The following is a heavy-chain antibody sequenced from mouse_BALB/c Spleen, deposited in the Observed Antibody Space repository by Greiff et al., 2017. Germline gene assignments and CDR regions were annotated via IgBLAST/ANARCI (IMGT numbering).Heavy chain of an antibody. CDR1: GFTFSSYG. Sequence: EVMLVESGGGLVQPGGSLKLSCAASGFTFSSYGMSWVRQTPDKRLELVATINSNGGSTYYPDSVKGRFTISRDNAKNTLYLQMSSLKSEDTAMYYCARDRTMDYWGQGTSVTVSS. V-gene: IGHV5-6-3*01. CDR2: INSNGGST. J-gene: IGHJ4*01. CDR3: ARDRTMDY.